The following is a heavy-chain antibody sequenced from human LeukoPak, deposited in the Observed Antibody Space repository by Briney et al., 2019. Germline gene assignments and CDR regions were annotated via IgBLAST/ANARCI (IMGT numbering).Heavy chain of an antibody. CDR2: ISSSSSYI. D-gene: IGHD5-18*01. Sequence: GGSLRLSCAASGFTFSSYSMNWVRQAPGKWLEWVSSISSSSSYIYYAGSVKGRFTICRDNAKNSLYLQMNSLRAEDTAVYYCARVTDTAMGSGRLAFDIWGQGTMVTVSS. CDR3: ARVTDTAMGSGRLAFDI. J-gene: IGHJ3*02. V-gene: IGHV3-21*01. CDR1: GFTFSSYS.